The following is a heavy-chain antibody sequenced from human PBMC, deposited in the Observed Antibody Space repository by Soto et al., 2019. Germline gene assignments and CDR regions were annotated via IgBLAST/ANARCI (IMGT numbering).Heavy chain of an antibody. J-gene: IGHJ4*02. Sequence: PGGSLRLSCAASGFTFSSYSMNWVRQAPGKGLEWVSSISSSSSYIYYADSVKGRFTISRDNAKNSLYLQMNSLRAEDTAVYYCARGGHSGYPVGIDYWGQGTLVTVSS. CDR2: ISSSSSYI. CDR3: ARGGHSGYPVGIDY. CDR1: GFTFSSYS. V-gene: IGHV3-21*01. D-gene: IGHD3-22*01.